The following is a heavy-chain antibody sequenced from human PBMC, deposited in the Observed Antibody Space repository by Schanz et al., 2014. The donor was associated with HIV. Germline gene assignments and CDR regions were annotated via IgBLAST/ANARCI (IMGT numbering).Heavy chain of an antibody. CDR3: ARVANWDYYGMDV. D-gene: IGHD3-16*01. CDR2: ISYDGSNK. V-gene: IGHV3-30*03. CDR1: GFNFSSYG. Sequence: VQLVESGGGVVQPGRSLRLSCAASGFNFSSYGMHWVRQAPGKGLEWVAFISYDGSNKYYADSVKGRFTISRDNSKNTLYLQMNSLRAEDTAVYYCARVANWDYYGMDVWGRGTTVIVSS. J-gene: IGHJ6*02.